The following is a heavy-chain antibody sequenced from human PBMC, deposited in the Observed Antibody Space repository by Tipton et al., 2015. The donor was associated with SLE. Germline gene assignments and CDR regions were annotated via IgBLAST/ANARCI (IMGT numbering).Heavy chain of an antibody. CDR2: IRYDGSNK. Sequence: SLRLSCAASGFTFSSYGMHWVRQAPGKGLEWVAFIRYDGSNKYYADSVKGRFTISRDNSKNTLYLQMNSLRAEDTAVYYCAKDPPQDDAFDIWGQGTMVTVSS. CDR1: GFTFSSYG. V-gene: IGHV3-30*02. CDR3: AKDPPQDDAFDI. J-gene: IGHJ3*02.